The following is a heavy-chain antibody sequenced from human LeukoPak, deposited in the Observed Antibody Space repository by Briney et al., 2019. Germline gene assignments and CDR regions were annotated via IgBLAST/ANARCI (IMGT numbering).Heavy chain of an antibody. CDR1: GGSMSSGDYY. Sequence: SETLSLTCTVSGGSMSSGDYYWSWIRQPPGKGLEWLGYIYYSRSTYNNPSLKSRATITVDTSKNQFSLKITSVTTADTAVYYCARRGYTGYDYDYWGQGTLVTVSS. J-gene: IGHJ4*02. CDR2: IYYSRST. D-gene: IGHD5-12*01. V-gene: IGHV4-30-4*01. CDR3: ARRGYTGYDYDY.